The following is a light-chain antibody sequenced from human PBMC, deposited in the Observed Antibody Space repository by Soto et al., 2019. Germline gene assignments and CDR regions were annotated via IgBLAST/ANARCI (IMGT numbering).Light chain of an antibody. CDR1: SSDVGGYTY. J-gene: IGLJ2*01. CDR2: DVS. CDR3: SSYTRSTTVV. V-gene: IGLV2-14*01. Sequence: QSALTQPASVSGSPGQSITISCTGTSSDVGGYTYVSWYQQHPGKAPKLMIYDVSNRPSGVSNRFSGSKSGNTASLTISGLQAEDEADYYCSSYTRSTTVVFGGGTKVTVL.